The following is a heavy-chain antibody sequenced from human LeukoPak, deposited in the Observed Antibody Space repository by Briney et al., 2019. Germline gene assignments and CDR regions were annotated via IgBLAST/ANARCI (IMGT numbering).Heavy chain of an antibody. J-gene: IGHJ6*02. Sequence: ASVKVSCKASGYTFTSYGISWVRQAPGQGLEWMGWISAYNGNTNYAQKLQGRVTMTTDTSTSTAYMELRSLRSDDTAVYYCATVLIAARQDGMDVWGQGTTVTVSS. V-gene: IGHV1-18*01. CDR2: ISAYNGNT. CDR1: GYTFTSYG. D-gene: IGHD6-6*01. CDR3: ATVLIAARQDGMDV.